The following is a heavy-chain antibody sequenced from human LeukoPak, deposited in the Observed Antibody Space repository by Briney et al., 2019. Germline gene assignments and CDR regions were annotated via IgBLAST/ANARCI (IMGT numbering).Heavy chain of an antibody. CDR2: INHSGTT. CDR1: GGSFSGYY. J-gene: IGHJ4*02. V-gene: IGHV4-34*01. D-gene: IGHD4-17*01. CDR3: ARGIYGDYYFDY. Sequence: SETLSLTCAVYGGSFSGYYGSWIRQPPGKGLEWIGEINHSGTTNYNPSLKSRVTIAADTSRNQFSLKLSSVTAADTAVYYCARGIYGDYYFDYWGQGTLVTVSS.